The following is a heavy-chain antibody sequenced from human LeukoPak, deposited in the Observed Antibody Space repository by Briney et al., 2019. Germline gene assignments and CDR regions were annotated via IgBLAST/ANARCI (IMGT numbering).Heavy chain of an antibody. Sequence: PSETLSLTCTVSGYSISNGYYWGWIRQPPGKGLEWVGSISHRGSTYYNPSLRSRITILLDRSKQKFSLKLTSVTAADTAVYFCARGAEYYAIWRGYAGYSDYWGQGTLVTVSS. CDR3: ARGAEYYAIWRGYAGYSDY. D-gene: IGHD3-3*01. J-gene: IGHJ4*02. CDR1: GYSISNGYY. CDR2: ISHRGST. V-gene: IGHV4-38-2*02.